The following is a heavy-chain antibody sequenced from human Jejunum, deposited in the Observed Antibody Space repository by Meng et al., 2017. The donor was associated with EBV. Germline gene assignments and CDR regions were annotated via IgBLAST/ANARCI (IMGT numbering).Heavy chain of an antibody. D-gene: IGHD3-3*01. CDR2: IYHSGST. Sequence: QLQDLAPGLVNPSVPLPLTCSVSGDSISSSNWWSWVRQPPGKGLEWIGEIYHSGSTNYNPSLKSRVTISVDKSKNQFSLKLSSVTAADTAVYYCARYGSGYFPALWYWGQGTLVTVSS. V-gene: IGHV4-4*02. CDR3: ARYGSGYFPALWY. CDR1: GDSISSSNW. J-gene: IGHJ4*02.